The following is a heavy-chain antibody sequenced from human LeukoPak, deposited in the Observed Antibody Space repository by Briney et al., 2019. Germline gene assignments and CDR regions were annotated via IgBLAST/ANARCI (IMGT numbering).Heavy chain of an antibody. CDR2: INPNSGGT. V-gene: IGHV1-2*02. D-gene: IGHD6-13*01. J-gene: IGHJ5*02. Sequence: ASVKVSCKASGYTFTGYYMHWVRQAPGQGLEWMGWINPNSGGTNYAQKFKGRVTMTRDTSISTAYMELSRLRSDDMAVYYCARVAYSSSWYGDNWFDPWGQGTLVTVSS. CDR3: ARVAYSSSWYGDNWFDP. CDR1: GYTFTGYY.